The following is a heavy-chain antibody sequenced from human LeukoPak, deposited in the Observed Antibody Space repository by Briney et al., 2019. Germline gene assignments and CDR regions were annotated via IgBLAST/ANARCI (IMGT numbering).Heavy chain of an antibody. Sequence: GGSLRRSCEASGFTDSTNFMGWVRQAPGKGLEWVSIIHTGGATYYMESVKGRSSISRDNFKNTLYLQMNSLRAEDTAVYYCARGRCSDWGQGTLVTVSS. J-gene: IGHJ4*02. CDR1: GFTDSTNF. CDR2: IHTGGAT. V-gene: IGHV3-53*01. CDR3: ARGRCSD. D-gene: IGHD2-15*01.